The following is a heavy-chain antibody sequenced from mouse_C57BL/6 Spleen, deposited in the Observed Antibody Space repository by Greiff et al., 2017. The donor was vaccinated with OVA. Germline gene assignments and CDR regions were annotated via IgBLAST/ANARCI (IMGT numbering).Heavy chain of an antibody. Sequence: EVQGVESGGGLVKPGGSLKLSCAASGFTFSSYTMSWVRQTPEKRLEWVATISGGGGNTYYPDSVKGRFTLSRDNAKNTLYLQMSSLRSEDTALYYCARIYYGSSYDAMDYWGQGTSVTVSS. CDR3: ARIYYGSSYDAMDY. V-gene: IGHV5-9*01. CDR2: ISGGGGNT. CDR1: GFTFSSYT. J-gene: IGHJ4*01. D-gene: IGHD1-1*01.